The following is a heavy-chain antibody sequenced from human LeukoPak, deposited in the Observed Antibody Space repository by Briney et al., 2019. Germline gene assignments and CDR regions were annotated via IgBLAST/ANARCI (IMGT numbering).Heavy chain of an antibody. J-gene: IGHJ5*02. D-gene: IGHD3-16*01. CDR1: GGSFSGYY. Sequence: SETLSLTCAVYGGSFSGYYWSWIRQPPGKGLEWIGEINHSGSTNYNPSLKSRVTISVDMSKNQFSLKLSSVTAADTAVYYCARGWDYNNWFDPWGQGTLVTVSS. CDR2: INHSGST. V-gene: IGHV4-34*01. CDR3: ARGWDYNNWFDP.